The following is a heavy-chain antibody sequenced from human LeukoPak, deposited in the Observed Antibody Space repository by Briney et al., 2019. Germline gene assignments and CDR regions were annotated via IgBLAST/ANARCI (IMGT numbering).Heavy chain of an antibody. J-gene: IGHJ4*02. CDR1: GGSISSVSYY. V-gene: IGHV4-61*02. Sequence: SETLSLTCTVSGGSISSVSYYWSWIREPAGKGLEWIGRIYTSGSTNYNPSLKSRVTISVDTSKNQFSLKLSSVTAADTAVYYCAREKFFMVRGVNVVVSGYRYFDYWGQGTLVTVSS. CDR2: IYTSGST. D-gene: IGHD3-10*01. CDR3: AREKFFMVRGVNVVVSGYRYFDY.